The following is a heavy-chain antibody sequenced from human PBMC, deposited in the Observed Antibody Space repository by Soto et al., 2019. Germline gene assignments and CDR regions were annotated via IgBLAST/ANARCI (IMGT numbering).Heavy chain of an antibody. CDR3: ARDRSNSPDYFDY. D-gene: IGHD6-6*01. J-gene: IGHJ4*02. CDR1: GGSINSDAYY. CDR2: IYYSGRT. V-gene: IGHV4-30-4*01. Sequence: PSETLSLTCTVSGGSINSDAYYWSWIRQPPGKGLEWIGHIYYSGRTYYAPSLDSRLTISLDTSKNQFSLRLSSVNASDTAVYYCARDRSNSPDYFDYWGQGTLVTVSS.